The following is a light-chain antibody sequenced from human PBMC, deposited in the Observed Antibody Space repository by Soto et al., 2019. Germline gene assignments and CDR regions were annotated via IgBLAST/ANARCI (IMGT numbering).Light chain of an antibody. CDR2: GVS. V-gene: IGLV2-11*01. Sequence: QSALTQPRSVSGSPGQSVTISCTGTSSDVGGYNYVSWYQHHPGKAPKLMIYGVSKRPSGVPDRFSGSKSGNTASLTISGLQAEDEADYYCCSYAGSYVFGTGTQLTVL. CDR3: CSYAGSYV. CDR1: SSDVGGYNY. J-gene: IGLJ1*01.